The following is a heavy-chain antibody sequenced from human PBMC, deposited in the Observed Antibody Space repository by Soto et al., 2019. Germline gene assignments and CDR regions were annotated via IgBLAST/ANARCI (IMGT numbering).Heavy chain of an antibody. Sequence: KSSETLSLTCTVSGGSISSYYWSWIRQPPGKGLEWIGYIYYSGSTNYNPSLKSRVTISVDTSKNQFSLKLSSVTAADTAVYYCARDSYYDFWSGYYNYYMDVWGKGTTVTVSS. J-gene: IGHJ6*03. D-gene: IGHD3-3*01. CDR3: ARDSYYDFWSGYYNYYMDV. CDR1: GGSISSYY. CDR2: IYYSGST. V-gene: IGHV4-59*01.